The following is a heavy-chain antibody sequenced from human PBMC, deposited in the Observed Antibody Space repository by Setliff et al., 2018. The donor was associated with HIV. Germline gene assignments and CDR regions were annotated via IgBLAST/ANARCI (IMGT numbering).Heavy chain of an antibody. CDR2: IYYSGST. J-gene: IGHJ4*02. V-gene: IGHV4-39*07. CDR1: GGSISISSYY. CDR3: VRDDYGYNGKGFDY. Sequence: SETLSLTCTVSGGSISISSYYWGWIRQPPGKGLEWIGSIYYSGSTYYNPSLKSRVTISVDTSKNQFSLKLSSVTAADTAVYYCVRDDYGYNGKGFDYWGPGTLVTVSS. D-gene: IGHD4-17*01.